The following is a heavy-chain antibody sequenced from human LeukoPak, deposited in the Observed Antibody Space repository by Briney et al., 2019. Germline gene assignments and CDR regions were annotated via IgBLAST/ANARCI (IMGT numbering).Heavy chain of an antibody. Sequence: SETLSLTCAVSGGSISSSNWWSWVRQPPGKGLEWIGEIYHSGSTNYNPSLKGRVTISVDTSKNQFSLKLSSVTAADTAVYYCARDYYDSSGYYRGFDYWGQGTLVTVSS. J-gene: IGHJ4*02. V-gene: IGHV4-4*02. CDR2: IYHSGST. CDR1: GGSISSSNW. CDR3: ARDYYDSSGYYRGFDY. D-gene: IGHD3-22*01.